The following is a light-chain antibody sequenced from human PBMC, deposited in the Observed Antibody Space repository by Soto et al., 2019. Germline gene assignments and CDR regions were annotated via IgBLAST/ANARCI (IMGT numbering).Light chain of an antibody. CDR3: QQYNNWPLT. V-gene: IGKV3-20*01. CDR1: ESVASNY. CDR2: GAS. Sequence: EIVLTQSPGTLSLSPGETATLSCSASESVASNYLAWYQQKPGQAPRLLVYGASTRATGIPDRFSGSGSGPDFTLSITRLQPEDCAVYYCQQYNNWPLTFGGGTNVDIK. J-gene: IGKJ4*01.